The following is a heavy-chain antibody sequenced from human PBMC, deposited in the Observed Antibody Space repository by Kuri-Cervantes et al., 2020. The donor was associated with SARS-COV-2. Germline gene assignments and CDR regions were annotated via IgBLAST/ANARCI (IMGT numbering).Heavy chain of an antibody. Sequence: GSLRLSCAVYGGSFSGYYWSWIRQPPGKGLEWIGEINHSGSTNYNPSLKSRVTISVDTSKNQFSLKLSSVTAADMAVYYCATQGMRFLEWLAPNYYYGMDVWGQGTTVTVSS. CDR2: INHSGST. CDR3: ATQGMRFLEWLAPNYYYGMDV. D-gene: IGHD3-3*01. V-gene: IGHV4-34*01. CDR1: GGSFSGYY. J-gene: IGHJ6*02.